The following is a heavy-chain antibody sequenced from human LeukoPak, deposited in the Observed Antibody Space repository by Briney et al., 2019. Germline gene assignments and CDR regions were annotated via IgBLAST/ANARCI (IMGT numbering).Heavy chain of an antibody. J-gene: IGHJ4*02. D-gene: IGHD2-2*01. CDR3: AKDGGYCSSTSCPATEGY. Sequence: PGGSLRLSCAASGFTFSSYGMHWVRQAPGKGLEWVAFIRYDGSNKYYADSVKGRFTISRDNSKNTLYLQMNSLRAEDTAVYYCAKDGGYCSSTSCPATEGYWGQGTLVTVSS. CDR1: GFTFSSYG. CDR2: IRYDGSNK. V-gene: IGHV3-30*02.